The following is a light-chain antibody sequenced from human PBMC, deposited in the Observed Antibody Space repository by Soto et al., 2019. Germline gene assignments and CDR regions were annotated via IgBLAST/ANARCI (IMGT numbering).Light chain of an antibody. J-gene: IGKJ4*01. CDR1: QSISSN. V-gene: IGKV3-15*01. CDR2: RTS. Sequence: EIVMTQSPATLSVSPGERATLSCRASQSISSNLAWYQQKPGQAPRLLMFRTSSRATGFPARFSGSGSGTESNLTISSLQSEDFGVYYCQQYNNWPRATFGGGTKVEIK. CDR3: QQYNNWPRAT.